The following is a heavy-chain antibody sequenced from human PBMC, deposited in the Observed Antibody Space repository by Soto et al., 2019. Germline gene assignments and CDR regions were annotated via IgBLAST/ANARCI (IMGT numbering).Heavy chain of an antibody. D-gene: IGHD3-10*01. CDR1: GFTVSSNY. Sequence: EVQLVESGGGLVQPGGSLRLSCAASGFTVSSNYMSWVRQAPGKGLEWVSVIYSGGSTYYADSVKGRFTISRDNSKNTLYLQMNSVGAEDTAVYYCARFPRYGSGSYYTWDYYYYRDVGGKGTTVTVSS. J-gene: IGHJ6*03. CDR3: ARFPRYGSGSYYTWDYYYYRDV. CDR2: IYSGGST. V-gene: IGHV3-66*01.